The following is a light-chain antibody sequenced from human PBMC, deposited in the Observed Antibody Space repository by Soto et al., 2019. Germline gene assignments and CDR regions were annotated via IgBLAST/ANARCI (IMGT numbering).Light chain of an antibody. CDR2: KAS. V-gene: IGKV1-5*03. CDR1: QSVGGW. J-gene: IGKJ1*01. Sequence: DIQLTQSPSTLSASVGDRVTITCRASQSVGGWLAWYQQKPGKAPNLLIYKASSIKSGVQPRFSGSGSGTEFTLTISSLQPDDSATYSCQQYNSYSPWTFGQGTKVEI. CDR3: QQYNSYSPWT.